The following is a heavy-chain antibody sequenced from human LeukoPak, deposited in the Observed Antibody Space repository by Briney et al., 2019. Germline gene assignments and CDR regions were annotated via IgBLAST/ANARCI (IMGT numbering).Heavy chain of an antibody. Sequence: SETLSLTCTVSGGSISSYYWSWIRQPPGKGLEWIGYIYYSGSTNYNPSLKSRVTISIDTSKNQFSLKLSSVTAADTAVYYCARGIVGATWCYFDYWGQGTLVTVSS. D-gene: IGHD1-26*01. J-gene: IGHJ4*02. CDR1: GGSISSYY. CDR2: IYYSGST. V-gene: IGHV4-59*01. CDR3: ARGIVGATWCYFDY.